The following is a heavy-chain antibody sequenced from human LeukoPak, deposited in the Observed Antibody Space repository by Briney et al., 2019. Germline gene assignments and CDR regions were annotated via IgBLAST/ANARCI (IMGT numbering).Heavy chain of an antibody. CDR3: ARGYYDSSGYYPPRAFDI. CDR2: ISAYNGNT. V-gene: IGHV1-18*01. J-gene: IGHJ3*02. CDR1: GYTFTSYG. D-gene: IGHD3-22*01. Sequence: ASVKVSCKAPGYTFTSYGISWVRQAPGQGLEWMGWISAYNGNTNYAQKLQGRVTMTTDTSTSTAYMELRSLRSDDTAVYYCARGYYDSSGYYPPRAFDIWGQGTMVTVSS.